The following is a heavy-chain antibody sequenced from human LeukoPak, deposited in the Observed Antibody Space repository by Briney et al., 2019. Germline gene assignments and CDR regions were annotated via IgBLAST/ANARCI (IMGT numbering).Heavy chain of an antibody. V-gene: IGHV3-30*04. Sequence: GGSLRLSCAASGFTFSSYAMHWVRQAPGKGQEWVAVISYDGSNKYYADSVKGRFTISRDNSKNTLYLQMNSLRAEDTAVYYCARGGDIVVVPAAIVLDYWGQGTLVTVSS. J-gene: IGHJ4*02. D-gene: IGHD2-2*01. CDR2: ISYDGSNK. CDR1: GFTFSSYA. CDR3: ARGGDIVVVPAAIVLDY.